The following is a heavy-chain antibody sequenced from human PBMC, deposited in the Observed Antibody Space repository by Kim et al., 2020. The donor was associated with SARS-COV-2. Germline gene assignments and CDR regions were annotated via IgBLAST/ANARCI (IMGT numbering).Heavy chain of an antibody. CDR3: ACDTFVVVVAATRFAFD. V-gene: IGHV3-21*01. D-gene: IGHD2-15*01. Sequence: GGSLRLSCAASGFTFSSYSMNWVRQAPGKGLEWVSSISSSSSYIYYADSAKGRFTISRDNAKNSLYLQMNSLRAEDTAAYYCACDTFVVVVAATRFAFD. CDR1: GFTFSSYS. CDR2: ISSSSSYI. J-gene: IGHJ3*02.